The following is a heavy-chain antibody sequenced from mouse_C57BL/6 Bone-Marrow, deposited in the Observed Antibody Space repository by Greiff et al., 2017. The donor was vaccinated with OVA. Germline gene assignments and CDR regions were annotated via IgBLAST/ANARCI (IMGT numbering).Heavy chain of an antibody. CDR3: ARHASSGLWFAY. CDR2: ISNLAYSI. Sequence: EVQLVESGGGLVQPGGSLKLSCAASGFTFSDYGMAWVRQAPRKGPEWVAFISNLAYSIYYADTVTGRFTISRENAKNTLYLEMSGLRSEDTAMYYCARHASSGLWFAYWGQGTLVTVSA. D-gene: IGHD3-2*02. J-gene: IGHJ3*01. CDR1: GFTFSDYG. V-gene: IGHV5-15*01.